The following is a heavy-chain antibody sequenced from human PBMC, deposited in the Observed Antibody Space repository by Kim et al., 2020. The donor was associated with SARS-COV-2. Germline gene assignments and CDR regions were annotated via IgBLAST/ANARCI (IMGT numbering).Heavy chain of an antibody. CDR2: INQDGSEK. J-gene: IGHJ4*02. Sequence: GGSLRLSCAASGFTFSSSWMTWVRQAPGKGLEWVATINQDGSEKSCVDSVKGRFTISRDNAKNSLYLQMNSLRAEDTAVYYCARGSYAYWGQGTLVTVSS. D-gene: IGHD3-16*01. V-gene: IGHV3-7*03. CDR3: ARGSYAY. CDR1: GFTFSSSW.